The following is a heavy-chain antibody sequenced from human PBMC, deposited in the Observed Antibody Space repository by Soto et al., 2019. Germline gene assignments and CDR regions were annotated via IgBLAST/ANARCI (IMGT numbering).Heavy chain of an antibody. Sequence: QVQLQESGPGLVKPSETLSLTCTVSGGSVSSGSYYWSWIRQPPGKGLEWIGYIYYSGSTNYNPSLPSRATISVDTSMNQCSLQLSSVTAADTAVYYCAREGSSGWYCSWFDPWGQGTLVTVSS. CDR2: IYYSGST. CDR3: AREGSSGWYCSWFDP. V-gene: IGHV4-61*01. D-gene: IGHD6-19*01. J-gene: IGHJ5*02. CDR1: GGSVSSGSYY.